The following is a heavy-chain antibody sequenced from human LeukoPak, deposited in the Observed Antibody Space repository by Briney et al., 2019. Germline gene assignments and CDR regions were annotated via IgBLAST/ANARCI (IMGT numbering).Heavy chain of an antibody. J-gene: IGHJ6*03. CDR1: GFTFDDYA. CDR2: ISWNSFTI. D-gene: IGHD5-18*01. V-gene: IGHV3-9*01. Sequence: PGGSLRLSCAASGFTFDDYAMHWVRQAPGKGLEWVSGISWNSFTIGYADSVKGRFTISRDNAKNSLYLQMNSLRVEDTALYYCAKDIGRVDTASTYMDVWGKGTTVTISS. CDR3: AKDIGRVDTASTYMDV.